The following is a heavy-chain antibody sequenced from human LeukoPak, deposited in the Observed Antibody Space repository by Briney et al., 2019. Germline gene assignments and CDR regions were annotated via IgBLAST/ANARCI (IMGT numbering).Heavy chain of an antibody. CDR2: IYYSGST. CDR1: GGSFSSYY. V-gene: IGHV4-59*01. J-gene: IGHJ4*02. CDR3: ARAFDPFDF. Sequence: SETLSLTCTVSGGSFSSYYWSWIRQPPGKGLEWIGYIYYSGSTNYNPSLKSRVTISVDTSKNQFSLNLRSVTTADTAVYYCARAFDPFDFWGQGILVTVSS.